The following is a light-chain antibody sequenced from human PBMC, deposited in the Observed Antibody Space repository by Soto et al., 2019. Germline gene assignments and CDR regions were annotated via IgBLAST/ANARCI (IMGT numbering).Light chain of an antibody. CDR2: TAS. J-gene: IGKJ4*01. CDR1: QSVSTN. CDR3: QQLNTYPVT. V-gene: IGKV3D-15*01. Sequence: EILMTQSPATLSVSPGERATLSCRASQSVSTNLAWYQQKPGRAPRLLIYTASTRATGIPARFSGSGSGTDFTLSITSLQPEDFATYYCQQLNTYPVTFGGGTKVDIK.